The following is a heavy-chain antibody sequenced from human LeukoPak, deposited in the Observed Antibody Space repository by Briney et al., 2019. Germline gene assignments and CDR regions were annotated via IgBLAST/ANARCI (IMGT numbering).Heavy chain of an antibody. Sequence: PGGSLRLSCAASGFTVNRNYMIWVRQAPGKGLECVSVIYSGGTTWYADSVKGRFTISRDTNTLYLQMNSLRAEDTAVYYCARKSDSLLVREGDCWGQGTLASVSS. D-gene: IGHD6-13*01. CDR1: GFTVNRNY. CDR2: IYSGGTT. CDR3: ARKSDSLLVREGDC. J-gene: IGHJ4*02. V-gene: IGHV3-66*01.